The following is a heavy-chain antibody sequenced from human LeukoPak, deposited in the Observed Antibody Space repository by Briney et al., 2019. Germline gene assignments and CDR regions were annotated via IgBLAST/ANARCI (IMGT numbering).Heavy chain of an antibody. CDR2: VYTSGST. CDR3: ARDCSGGTCYLGVLDY. J-gene: IGHJ4*02. CDR1: SGSLSSSY. V-gene: IGHV4-4*07. Sequence: SETLSLTCTLSSGSLSSSYWSWIRQPAGKGLEWIGRVYTSGSTNYNPSLKSRVAMSVDTSKKQFSLDLTSVTAADAAVYYCARDCSGGTCYLGVLDYWGQGIRVTVSS. D-gene: IGHD2-15*01.